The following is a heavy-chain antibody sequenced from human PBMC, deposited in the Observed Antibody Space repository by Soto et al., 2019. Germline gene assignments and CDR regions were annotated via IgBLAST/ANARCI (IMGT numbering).Heavy chain of an antibody. CDR3: TSARVRLGWGSYFPPGAFDL. Sequence: EVQLVESGGGLVQPGRSLRLSCTASGFTFGDYAMSWFRQAPGKGLEWVGFIRSKAYGGTTEYAASVKGRFTISRDDSKSIAYLQMTGRKTKNMAGYYCTSARVRLGWGSYFPPGAFDLGGQGKMATLSS. J-gene: IGHJ3*01. V-gene: IGHV3-49*03. CDR1: GFTFGDYA. CDR2: IRSKAYGGTT. D-gene: IGHD3-10*01.